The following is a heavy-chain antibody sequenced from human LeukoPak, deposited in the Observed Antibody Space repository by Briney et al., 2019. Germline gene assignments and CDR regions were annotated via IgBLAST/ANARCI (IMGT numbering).Heavy chain of an antibody. J-gene: IGHJ6*02. CDR2: ISYDGSNK. D-gene: IGHD6-13*01. CDR1: GFTFSNYG. V-gene: IGHV3-30*18. Sequence: GGSLRLSCAASGFTFSNYGMHWVRQAPGKGLEWVAVISYDGSNKYYADSVKGRFTISRDNSKNTLYLQMNSLRAEDTAVYYCAKRDAGYYYGMDVWGQGTTVTVSS. CDR3: AKRDAGYYYGMDV.